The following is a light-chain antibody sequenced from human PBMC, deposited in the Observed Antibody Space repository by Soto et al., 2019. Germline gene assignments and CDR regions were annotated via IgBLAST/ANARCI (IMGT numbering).Light chain of an antibody. Sequence: EVVLTQSPATPSLSPGETATLSCRASHNVDIYLAWYQQKPGQAPRLLIYDASNRATGIPARFSGSGSGTYFTLTISCLEPEDSAVDYCQQRKHWPPLTFGQGTRLE. CDR2: DAS. CDR3: QQRKHWPPLT. V-gene: IGKV3-11*01. J-gene: IGKJ5*01. CDR1: HNVDIY.